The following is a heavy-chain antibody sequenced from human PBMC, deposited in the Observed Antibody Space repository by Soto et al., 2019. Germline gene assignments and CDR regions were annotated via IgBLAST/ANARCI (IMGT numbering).Heavy chain of an antibody. Sequence: PGGSLRLSCVASGFTLSSYWMHWVRQDPGKGLVWVSHINNDGSNTNYADSAKGRFTISRDNSKNTLYLQMNSLRGEDTGVYYCAKDRDNTLFATPASWGQGMLVTVSS. CDR1: GFTLSSYW. V-gene: IGHV3-74*01. CDR3: AKDRDNTLFATPAS. J-gene: IGHJ5*02. D-gene: IGHD3-3*01. CDR2: INNDGSNT.